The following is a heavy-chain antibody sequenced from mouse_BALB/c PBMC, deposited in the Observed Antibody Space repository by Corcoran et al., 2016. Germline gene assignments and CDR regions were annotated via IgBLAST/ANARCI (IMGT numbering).Heavy chain of an antibody. CDR3: ANWDWYFDV. J-gene: IGHJ1*01. D-gene: IGHD4-1*01. V-gene: IGHV14-3*02. Sequence: EVQLQQSGAELVKPGASVKLSCTASGFNIKDTYMHWVKQRPEQGLEWIGRIDPANGNTKYDPKFQGKATITADTSSHTAYLQLSSLTSEDTAVYYCANWDWYFDVWCAGTTVTVSS. CDR2: IDPANGNT. CDR1: GFNIKDTY.